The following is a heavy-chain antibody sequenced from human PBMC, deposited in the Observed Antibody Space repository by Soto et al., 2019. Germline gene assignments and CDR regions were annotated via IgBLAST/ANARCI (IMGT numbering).Heavy chain of an antibody. CDR2: IRSQAYSYTT. Sequence: EVQLVESGGGLVQPGGSLRLSCAASGFTFGDHFMDWVRQVPRKGLEWVARIRSQAYSYTTEYAASVKGRFAISRDDSKNSLYLQMNSLKTEDTAVYYCTSAPPTYGMDVWGQGTTVTVSS. J-gene: IGHJ6*02. CDR1: GFTFGDHF. CDR3: TSAPPTYGMDV. V-gene: IGHV3-72*01.